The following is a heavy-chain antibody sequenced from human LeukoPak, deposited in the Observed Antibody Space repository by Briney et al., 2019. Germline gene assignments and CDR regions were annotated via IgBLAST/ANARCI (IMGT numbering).Heavy chain of an antibody. CDR3: ARGRGLLGY. Sequence: SETLSLTCTVSGGSINSYYWSWIRQPPGKGLEWIGEINHSGSTNYNPSLKSRVTISVDTSKNRFSLKLSSVTAADTAVYYCARGRGLLGYWGQGTLVTVSS. D-gene: IGHD2-15*01. CDR2: INHSGST. J-gene: IGHJ4*02. V-gene: IGHV4-34*01. CDR1: GGSINSYY.